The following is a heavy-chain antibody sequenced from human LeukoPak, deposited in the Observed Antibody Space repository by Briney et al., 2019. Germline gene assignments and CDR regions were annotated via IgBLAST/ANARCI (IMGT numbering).Heavy chain of an antibody. CDR2: IYSGGST. V-gene: IGHV3-53*01. Sequence: GGSLRLSCAASGFTVSCNYMSWVRQAPGKGLEWVSVIYSGGSTYYADSVKGRFTISRDNSKNTLYLQMNSLRAEDTAVYYCARHRSYYDSSGPLDYWGQGTLVTASS. CDR1: GFTVSCNY. CDR3: ARHRSYYDSSGPLDY. D-gene: IGHD3-22*01. J-gene: IGHJ4*02.